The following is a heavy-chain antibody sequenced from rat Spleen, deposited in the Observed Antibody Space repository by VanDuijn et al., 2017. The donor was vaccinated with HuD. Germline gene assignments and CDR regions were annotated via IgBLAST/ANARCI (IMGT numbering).Heavy chain of an antibody. CDR1: GFTFSTFP. Sequence: EVQLVESGGGLVQPGRSLKLSCTASGFTFSTFPMVWLRQAPKKGLEWVASISSGGGGTYYADSVEGRFTISRDNAKSTLYLQMDSLRSEDTASYYCVRHGYTRYYFDYWGQGVMVTVSS. V-gene: IGHV5-25*01. CDR2: ISSGGGGT. J-gene: IGHJ2*01. D-gene: IGHD1-9*01. CDR3: VRHGYTRYYFDY.